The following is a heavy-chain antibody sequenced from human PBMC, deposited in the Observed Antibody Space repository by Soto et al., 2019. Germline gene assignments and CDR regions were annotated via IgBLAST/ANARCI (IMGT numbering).Heavy chain of an antibody. CDR2: FYYSGST. J-gene: IGHJ4*02. D-gene: IGHD6-19*01. CDR3: ARAGGLGAVAVDY. V-gene: IGHV4-61*01. Sequence: PSETLSLTCTVSGGSVSGGSYFWSWVRQPPGKGLEWIGYFYYSGSTKYNPSLKSRVTILEDTSKNQFSLKLNSVTAADTAVYYCARAGGLGAVAVDYWGQGTLVTVSS. CDR1: GGSVSGGSYF.